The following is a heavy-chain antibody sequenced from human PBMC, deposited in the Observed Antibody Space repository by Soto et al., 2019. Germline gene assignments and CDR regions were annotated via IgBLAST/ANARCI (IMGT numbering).Heavy chain of an antibody. CDR1: GITFAHYA. CDR2: ISGSGSGT. J-gene: IGHJ4*02. Sequence: EVLLLESRGGLVQPGGSLRLSCAASGITFAHYAMTWVRQAPGKGLEWVSAISGSGSGTYYADSVKGRFNVFRDNSNNTRFLLRCGRTADDQAAYFCARFSRVGVYACLDSWGRGVLVTGSS. D-gene: IGHD2-8*01. V-gene: IGHV3-23*01. CDR3: ARFSRVGVYACLDS.